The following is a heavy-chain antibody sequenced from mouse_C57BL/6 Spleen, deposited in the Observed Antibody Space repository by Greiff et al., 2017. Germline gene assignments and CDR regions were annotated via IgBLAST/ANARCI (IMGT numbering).Heavy chain of an antibody. CDR1: GFTFSDYG. CDR3: ARFFDYDGGWYFDV. D-gene: IGHD2-4*01. Sequence: EVQLQQSGGGLVKPGGSLKLSCAASGFTFSDYGMHWVRQAPEKGLEWVAYISSGSSTIYYADTVKGRFTISRDNAKNTLFLQMTSLRSEDTAMYYCARFFDYDGGWYFDVWGTGTTVTVSS. CDR2: ISSGSSTI. V-gene: IGHV5-17*01. J-gene: IGHJ1*03.